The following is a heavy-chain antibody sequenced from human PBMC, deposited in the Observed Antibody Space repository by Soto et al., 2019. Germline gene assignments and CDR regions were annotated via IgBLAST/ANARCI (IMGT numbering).Heavy chain of an antibody. J-gene: IGHJ4*02. Sequence: SETLSLTCSVSGGSIANYYWSWIRQPPGKGLEWIGYVYYSGSTNYNPSLKSRVTMSVDTSRNQFSLKMSSVTAADTAVYYCARDRRDGYNTLDYWGQATLVTVSS. CDR3: ARDRRDGYNTLDY. D-gene: IGHD5-12*01. CDR1: GGSIANYY. CDR2: VYYSGST. V-gene: IGHV4-59*01.